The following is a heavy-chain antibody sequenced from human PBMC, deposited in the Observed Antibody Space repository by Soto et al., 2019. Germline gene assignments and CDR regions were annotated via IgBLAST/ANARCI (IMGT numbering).Heavy chain of an antibody. CDR1: GFTFSSYS. CDR3: ARDLSVVVVADNYDYYGMDV. D-gene: IGHD2-15*01. Sequence: EVQVVESGGGLVKPGGSLRLSCAASGFTFSSYSMNWVRQAPGKGLEWVSSISNGSTYVYYADSVKGRFTISRDNAKESLSLQMHSLRAEDTALYYCARDLSVVVVADNYDYYGMDVWGQGPTVTVSS. V-gene: IGHV3-21*01. CDR2: ISNGSTYV. J-gene: IGHJ6*02.